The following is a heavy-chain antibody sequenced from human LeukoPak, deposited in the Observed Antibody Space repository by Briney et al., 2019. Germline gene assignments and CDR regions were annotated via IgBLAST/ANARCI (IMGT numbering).Heavy chain of an antibody. V-gene: IGHV1-69*05. Sequence: ASVKVSCKASGGTFSSYAISWVRQAPGQGLEWMGGIIPIFGTANYAQKFQGRVTITTDESTSTAYMELSSLRPEDTAVYYRARGHDYGDLFNMDVWGKGTTVTVSS. J-gene: IGHJ6*03. CDR1: GGTFSSYA. CDR3: ARGHDYGDLFNMDV. CDR2: IIPIFGTA. D-gene: IGHD4-17*01.